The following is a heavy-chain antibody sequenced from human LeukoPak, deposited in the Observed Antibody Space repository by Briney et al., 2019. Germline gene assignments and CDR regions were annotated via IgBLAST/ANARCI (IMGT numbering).Heavy chain of an antibody. V-gene: IGHV3-30*02. CDR1: GFTFSSYD. Sequence: GGSLRLSCAASGFTFSSYDMHWVRQAPGKGLEWVAFIRYDGSNKYYADSVKGRFTISRDNSKNTLYLQMNSLRAEDTAVYYCAKDWRIAAAGTDYWGQGTLVTVSS. J-gene: IGHJ4*02. D-gene: IGHD6-13*01. CDR2: IRYDGSNK. CDR3: AKDWRIAAAGTDY.